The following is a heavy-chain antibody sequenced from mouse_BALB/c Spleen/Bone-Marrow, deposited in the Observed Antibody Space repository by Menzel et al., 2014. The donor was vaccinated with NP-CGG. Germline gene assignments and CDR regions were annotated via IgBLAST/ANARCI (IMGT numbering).Heavy chain of an antibody. V-gene: IGHV1-14*01. CDR3: ARPRQLGLPYYFDY. Sequence: VQLQQSGPELVKPGASVKMSCKASGYTFTSYVMHWVKQKPGQGLEWIGYINPYNDGTKYNEKFKGKATLTSDKSSSTIYMELSSLTSEDSAVYYCARPRQLGLPYYFDYWGQGTTLSVPS. CDR1: GYTFTSYV. D-gene: IGHD3-2*01. CDR2: INPYNDGT. J-gene: IGHJ2*01.